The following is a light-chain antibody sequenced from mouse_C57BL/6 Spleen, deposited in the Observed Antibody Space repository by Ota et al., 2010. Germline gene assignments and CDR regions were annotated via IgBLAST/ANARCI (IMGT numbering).Light chain of an antibody. CDR3: QQGQSXPLT. CDR1: QNINVW. Sequence: DIQMNQSPSSLSASLGDTITITCHASQNINVWLSWYQQKPGNIPKLLIHKASNLHTGVPLRFSGSGSGTGFTLTISSLQPEDIATYYCQQGQSXPLTFGAGTKLELK. CDR2: KAS. J-gene: IGKJ5*01. V-gene: IGKV15-103*01.